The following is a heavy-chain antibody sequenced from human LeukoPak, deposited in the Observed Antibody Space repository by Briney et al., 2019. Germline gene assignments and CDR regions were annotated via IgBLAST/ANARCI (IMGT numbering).Heavy chain of an antibody. CDR3: AKEGYCGGDCYPPWFDP. V-gene: IGHV3-7*03. J-gene: IGHJ5*02. CDR1: GFTFSSYW. CDR2: IKQDESEK. Sequence: PGGSLRLSCAASGFTFSSYWMSWVRQAPGKGLEWVANIKQDESEKYYVDSVKGRFTISRDNAKNSLYLQMDSLRAEDTAVYYCAKEGYCGGDCYPPWFDPWGQGTLVTVSS. D-gene: IGHD2-21*02.